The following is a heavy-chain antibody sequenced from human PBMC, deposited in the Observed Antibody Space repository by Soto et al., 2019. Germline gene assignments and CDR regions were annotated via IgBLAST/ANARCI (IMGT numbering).Heavy chain of an antibody. J-gene: IGHJ4*02. CDR1: GFTFDDYD. D-gene: IGHD6-19*01. Sequence: EVHLVQSGGGLEQPGRSLRLSCAGSGFTFDDYDMHWVRQVPGKGLEWVSSITWNSGTIAYADSVKGRFTISRDNAKNSLYLQMNTLRVADTALYYCAKEIGPNGVADSAWYGFDYWGQGALVTVSS. CDR3: AKEIGPNGVADSAWYGFDY. CDR2: ITWNSGTI. V-gene: IGHV3-9*01.